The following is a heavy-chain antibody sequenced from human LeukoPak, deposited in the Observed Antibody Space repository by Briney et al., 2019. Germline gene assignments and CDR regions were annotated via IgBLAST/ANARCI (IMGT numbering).Heavy chain of an antibody. D-gene: IGHD2-21*02. J-gene: IGHJ4*02. Sequence: SETLSLTCAVYGGSFSGYYWSWIRQPPGKGLEWIGEINHSGSTNYSPSLKSRVTISVDTFKNQFSLKLSSVTAADTAVYYCARRRVVVTAKAFDYWGQGTLVTVSS. CDR3: ARRRVVVTAKAFDY. V-gene: IGHV4-34*01. CDR2: INHSGST. CDR1: GGSFSGYY.